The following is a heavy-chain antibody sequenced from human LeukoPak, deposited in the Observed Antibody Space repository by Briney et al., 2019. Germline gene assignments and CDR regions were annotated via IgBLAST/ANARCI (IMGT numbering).Heavy chain of an antibody. CDR1: GGSISSSSYY. D-gene: IGHD2-2*02. V-gene: IGHV4-39*07. Sequence: SETLSLTCTVSGGSISSSSYYWGWIRQPPGKGLEWIGSIYYSGSTYYNPSLKSRVTISVDMSKNQFSLKLSSVSAADTAVYYCARGVPYCSRTSCYRYYFDYWGQGTLVTVSS. CDR2: IYYSGST. CDR3: ARGVPYCSRTSCYRYYFDY. J-gene: IGHJ4*02.